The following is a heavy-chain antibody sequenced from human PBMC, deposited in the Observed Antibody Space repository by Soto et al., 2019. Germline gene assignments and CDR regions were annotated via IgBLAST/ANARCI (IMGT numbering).Heavy chain of an antibody. CDR2: IIPILGIA. J-gene: IGHJ6*02. CDR1: GGTFSSYT. V-gene: IGHV1-69*08. Sequence: QVQLVQSGAEVKKPGSSVKVSCKASGGTFSSYTISWVRQAPGQGLEWMGRIIPILGIANYAQKFQGRVRITADKSTSTAYMELSSLRSEDTAVYYCARDPCSSTSCYPTWSDYGMDVWGQGTTVTVSS. D-gene: IGHD2-2*01. CDR3: ARDPCSSTSCYPTWSDYGMDV.